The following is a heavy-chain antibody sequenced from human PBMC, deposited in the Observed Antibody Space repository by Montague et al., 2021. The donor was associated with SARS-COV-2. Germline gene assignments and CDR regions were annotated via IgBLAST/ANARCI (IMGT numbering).Heavy chain of an antibody. CDR1: GGSFSGYY. Sequence: SETLSLTCAVYGGSFSGYYWSWIRQPPGKGLEWIGDINHSGSTNYNPSLKSQVTISVDTSKNQFSLKLSSVTAADTAVYYCAREVGRGYSGYEGEYWGQGTLVTVSS. V-gene: IGHV4-34*01. CDR2: INHSGST. CDR3: AREVGRGYSGYEGEY. J-gene: IGHJ4*02. D-gene: IGHD5-12*01.